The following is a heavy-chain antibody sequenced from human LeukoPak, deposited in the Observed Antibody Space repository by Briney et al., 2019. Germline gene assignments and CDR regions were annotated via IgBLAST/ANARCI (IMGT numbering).Heavy chain of an antibody. CDR1: GFTFSDYY. D-gene: IGHD6-19*01. J-gene: IGHJ4*02. CDR2: ISSSSSYT. V-gene: IGHV3-11*05. Sequence: PGGSLRLSCAASGFTFSDYYMSWIRQAPGKGLEWVSYISSSSSYTNYADSVKGRFTISRDNAKSSLYLQMNSLRAEDTAVYYCARGHIAVAFNFDYWGQGTLVTVSS. CDR3: ARGHIAVAFNFDY.